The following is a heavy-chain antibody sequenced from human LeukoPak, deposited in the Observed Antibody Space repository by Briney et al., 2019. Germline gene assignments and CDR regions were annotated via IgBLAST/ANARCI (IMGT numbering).Heavy chain of an antibody. J-gene: IGHJ4*02. CDR2: ISGSGGST. D-gene: IGHD3-22*01. CDR1: GFTFSGYA. Sequence: GGYLRLSCAASGFTFSGYAMSWVRQAPGKGLEWVSAISGSGGSTYYADSVKGRFTISRDNSKNKLYLQMNSLRVEDTAVYYCAKEGRGWYYYDSSGPDYWGQGTLVTVSS. V-gene: IGHV3-23*01. CDR3: AKEGRGWYYYDSSGPDY.